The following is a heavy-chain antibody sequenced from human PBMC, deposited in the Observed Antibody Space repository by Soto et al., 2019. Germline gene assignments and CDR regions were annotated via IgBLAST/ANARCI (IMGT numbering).Heavy chain of an antibody. V-gene: IGHV4-59*08. D-gene: IGHD5-18*01. CDR1: GGPISSYS. CDR3: ARRGSGYSYGYYAY. J-gene: IGHJ4*02. Sequence: SETLSLTCPVSGGPISSYSWSWIQQPPGKGLEWIGYIYYSGSTNYNPSLKSRVTISVDTSKNQFSLKLSSVTAADTAVYYCARRGSGYSYGYYAYWGQGTLVTVS. CDR2: IYYSGST.